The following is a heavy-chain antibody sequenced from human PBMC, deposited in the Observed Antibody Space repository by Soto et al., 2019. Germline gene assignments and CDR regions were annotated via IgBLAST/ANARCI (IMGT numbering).Heavy chain of an antibody. CDR3: ARASMLYCGGDCYSSLTGPFDAFDI. CDR1: GFTFSSYA. D-gene: IGHD2-21*02. J-gene: IGHJ3*02. CDR2: ISYDGSNK. V-gene: IGHV3-30-3*01. Sequence: QVQLVESGGGVVQPGRSLRLSCAASGFTFSSYAMHWVRQAPGKGLEWVAVISYDGSNKYYADSVKGRFTISRDNSKNTVYLQMNRLRAEDTAVYYCARASMLYCGGDCYSSLTGPFDAFDIWGQGTMVTVSS.